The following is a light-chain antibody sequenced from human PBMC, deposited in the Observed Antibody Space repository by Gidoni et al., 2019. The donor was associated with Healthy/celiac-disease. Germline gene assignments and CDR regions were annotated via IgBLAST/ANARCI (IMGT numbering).Light chain of an antibody. CDR2: AAS. CDR3: QQSYSTPRT. Sequence: DIQMTQSPSSLSASVGDRVTITCRASQSISSYLNWYQQKPGQAPKLLIYAASSLQSGVPSRFSGSGSGTYFSLTICSLQPEDFATYYWQQSYSTPRTFGQGTKVEIK. J-gene: IGKJ1*01. CDR1: QSISSY. V-gene: IGKV1-39*01.